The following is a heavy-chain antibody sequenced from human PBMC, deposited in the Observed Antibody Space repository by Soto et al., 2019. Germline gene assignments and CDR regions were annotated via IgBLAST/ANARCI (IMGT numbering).Heavy chain of an antibody. CDR3: ARHNYGSGTPYFDY. CDR2: IYYSGST. D-gene: IGHD3-10*01. Sequence: SQTLSLTCTVSGGSISSYYWSWIRQPPGKGLEWIGYIYYSGSTNYNPSLKSRVTISVDTSKNQFSLKLNSMTAADTAVYYCARHNYGSGTPYFDYWGQGTLVTXSS. J-gene: IGHJ4*02. CDR1: GGSISSYY. V-gene: IGHV4-59*08.